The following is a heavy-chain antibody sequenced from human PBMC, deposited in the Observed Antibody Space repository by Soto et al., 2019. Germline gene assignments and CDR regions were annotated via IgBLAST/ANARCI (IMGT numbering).Heavy chain of an antibody. CDR2: INHSGRT. V-gene: IGHV4-34*01. CDR1: GESFRGYY. J-gene: IGHJ4*02. CDR3: ARAPKSGSYYRY. Sequence: QVQLQQWGAGLLKPSETLSLTCAVYGESFRGYYWCWIRQPPGKGLEWIGEINHSGRTSYNSSLKRRVTISVDTSKNQFSLNLNSVTAADTAVYYCARAPKSGSYYRYWGQGTLVTVSS. D-gene: IGHD1-26*01.